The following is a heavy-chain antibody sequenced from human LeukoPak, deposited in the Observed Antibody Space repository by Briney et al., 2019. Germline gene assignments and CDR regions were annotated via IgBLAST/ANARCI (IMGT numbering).Heavy chain of an antibody. V-gene: IGHV3-30*02. J-gene: IGHJ4*02. Sequence: GGSLRLSCAASGFTFSSYGMHWVRQAPGKGLEWVAFIRYDGSNKYYADSVKGRFTISRDNSKNTLYLQMNSLRAEDTAVFYCARSGRWELPRTHFDYWGQGTRVTVSS. CDR1: GFTFSSYG. D-gene: IGHD1-26*01. CDR2: IRYDGSNK. CDR3: ARSGRWELPRTHFDY.